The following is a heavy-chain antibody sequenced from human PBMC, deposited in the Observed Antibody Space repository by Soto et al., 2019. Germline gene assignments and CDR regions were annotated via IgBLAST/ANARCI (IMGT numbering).Heavy chain of an antibody. Sequence: EVQLLESGGGLVQPGGSLRLSCAASGFTFRSYAMSWVRQAPGRGLDWVSAISGRGVNTYYADSVKGRFTVSRDNYNSALMLQKNGPKDADPAVCYCAKGPDPGAFDPWGQETLVTVSS. CDR1: GFTFRSYA. CDR2: ISGRGVNT. V-gene: IGHV3-23*01. CDR3: AKGPDPGAFDP. J-gene: IGHJ3*01.